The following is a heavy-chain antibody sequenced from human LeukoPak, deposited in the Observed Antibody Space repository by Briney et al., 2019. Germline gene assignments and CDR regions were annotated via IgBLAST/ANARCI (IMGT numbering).Heavy chain of an antibody. CDR1: GFIFSTYS. D-gene: IGHD6-13*01. CDR3: AREGSGSSWYLNAFDI. J-gene: IGHJ3*02. Sequence: GGSLRLSCAASGFIFSTYSMNWVRQAPGKGLEWVSSISSTSSYIYYADSMEGRFTISRDNAKNSLYLQVNSLRAEDTAVYYCAREGSGSSWYLNAFDIWGQGTMVTVSS. CDR2: ISSTSSYI. V-gene: IGHV3-21*01.